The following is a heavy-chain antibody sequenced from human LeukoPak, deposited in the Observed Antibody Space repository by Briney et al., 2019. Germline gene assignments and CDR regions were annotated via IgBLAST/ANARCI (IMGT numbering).Heavy chain of an antibody. CDR1: GGSISSYY. D-gene: IGHD6-13*01. CDR3: ARSYSSSWDYYYYMDV. Sequence: PSETLSLTCTVSGGSISSYYWSWIRQPPGKGLEWIGYIYYSGSTNYNPSLKSRVTISVDTSKNQFSLKLSSVTAADTAVYYCARSYSSSWDYYYYMDVWGKGTTVTISS. V-gene: IGHV4-59*01. J-gene: IGHJ6*03. CDR2: IYYSGST.